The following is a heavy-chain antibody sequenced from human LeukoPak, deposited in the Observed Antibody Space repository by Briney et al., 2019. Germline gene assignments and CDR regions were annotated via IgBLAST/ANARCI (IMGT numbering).Heavy chain of an antibody. CDR2: ISVSTGNT. Sequence: ASVKVSCKASGYSFTSYGITWVREAPGQGPEWMGWISVSTGNTHYAQNVQGRVTMTTDTATSTAYMELRSLGSDDTAVYYCARVGRDCSSINCYWEDWFDPWGQGTLVIVSS. CDR1: GYSFTSYG. J-gene: IGHJ5*02. D-gene: IGHD2-2*01. V-gene: IGHV1-18*01. CDR3: ARVGRDCSSINCYWEDWFDP.